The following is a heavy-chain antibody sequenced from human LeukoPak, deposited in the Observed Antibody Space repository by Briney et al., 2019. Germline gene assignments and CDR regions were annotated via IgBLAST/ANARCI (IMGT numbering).Heavy chain of an antibody. CDR2: IIPILGIA. J-gene: IGHJ6*02. CDR1: GGTFSSYT. CDR3: ASSFLGYCSSTSCYSFDYYGMDV. Sequence: SVKVSCKASGGTFSSYTISWVRQAPGQGLEWMGRIIPILGIANYAQKFQGRVTITADKSTSTAYMELSSLRSEDTAVYYCASSFLGYCSSTSCYSFDYYGMDVWGQGTTVTVSS. D-gene: IGHD2-2*01. V-gene: IGHV1-69*02.